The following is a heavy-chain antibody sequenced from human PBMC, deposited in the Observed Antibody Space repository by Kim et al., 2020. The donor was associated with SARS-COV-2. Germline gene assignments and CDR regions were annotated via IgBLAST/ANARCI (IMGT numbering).Heavy chain of an antibody. CDR2: ISSSSSYI. J-gene: IGHJ6*02. CDR3: ARDGLGLLWFGEFFSPMTAAHYYYDGMDV. V-gene: IGHV3-21*01. CDR1: GFTFSSYS. Sequence: GGSLRLSCAASGFTFSSYSMNWVRQAPGKGLEWVSSISSSSSYIYYADSVKGRFTISRDNAKNSLYLQMNSLRAEDTAVYYCARDGLGLLWFGEFFSPMTAAHYYYDGMDVWSQGTTVTVSS. D-gene: IGHD3-10*01.